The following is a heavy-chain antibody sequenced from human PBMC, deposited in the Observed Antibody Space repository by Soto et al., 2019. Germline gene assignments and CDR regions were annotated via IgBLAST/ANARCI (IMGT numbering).Heavy chain of an antibody. CDR3: ARPWNHKWFDP. D-gene: IGHD1-1*01. CDR2: ISSSSNYI. V-gene: IGHV3-21*02. CDR1: GFTFSGYT. Sequence: EVQLVESGGGLVKPGGSLRLSCAASGFTFSGYTMNWVRLAPGKGLEWVSSISSSSNYIYYADSLKGRFTISRDNAKNLLYLQMNSLRAEDTAVYYCARPWNHKWFDPWGQGTLVTVSS. J-gene: IGHJ5*02.